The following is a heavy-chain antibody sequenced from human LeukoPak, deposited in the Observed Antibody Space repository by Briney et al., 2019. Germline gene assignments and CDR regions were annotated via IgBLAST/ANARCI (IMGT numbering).Heavy chain of an antibody. Sequence: WETLSLTCTVSGGSISSSSYYWGWIRQPPGKGLEWIGSIYYSGSTYYNPSLKSRVTISVDTSKNQFSLKLSSVTAADTGVYYCARRRIRYDSSGYYYYFDYWGQGTLVTVSS. CDR1: GGSISSSSYY. CDR3: ARRRIRYDSSGYYYYFDY. D-gene: IGHD3-22*01. CDR2: IYYSGST. V-gene: IGHV4-39*01. J-gene: IGHJ4*02.